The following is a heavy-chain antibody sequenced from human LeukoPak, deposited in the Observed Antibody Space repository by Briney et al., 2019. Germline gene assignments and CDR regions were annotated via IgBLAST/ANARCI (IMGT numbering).Heavy chain of an antibody. D-gene: IGHD3-10*01. V-gene: IGHV3-23*01. CDR3: ARARPDGASYFDY. J-gene: IGHJ4*02. CDR2: ISDTGVGT. Sequence: PGGSLRLSCAVSGFTFNNYAMSWVRQAPGKGLDWVSSISDTGVGTYYADSVKGRFTISRDNAKNTLYLQVNSLRAEDTAIYYCARARPDGASYFDYWGQGILVTVSS. CDR1: GFTFNNYA.